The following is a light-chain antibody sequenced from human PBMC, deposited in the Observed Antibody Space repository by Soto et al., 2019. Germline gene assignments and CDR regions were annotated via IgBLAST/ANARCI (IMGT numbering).Light chain of an antibody. CDR3: QTWGLGFYV. CDR2: LNSDGSH. J-gene: IGLJ1*01. V-gene: IGLV4-69*01. CDR1: SGHSSYT. Sequence: QLVLTQSPSASASLGASVKLTCTLSSGHSSYTIAWHQQQPEKGPRYLMNLNSDGSHTKGDGIPDRFSGSSSGAERYLTISSLQSEDEADYYCQTWGLGFYVFGTGTKLTVL.